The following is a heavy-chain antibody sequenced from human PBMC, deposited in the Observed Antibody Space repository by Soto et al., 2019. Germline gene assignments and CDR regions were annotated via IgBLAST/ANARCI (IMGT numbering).Heavy chain of an antibody. J-gene: IGHJ4*02. V-gene: IGHV4-34*01. CDR1: GGSFSGYY. CDR3: ARDKITGLFAY. Sequence: QVQLQQWGAGLLKPSETLSLTCAVYGGSFSGYYWTWIRQPPGTGLEWIGEINHSGSTNYNPSLKXXVPISVDTSKNQFSLTLTSVTAADTAVYYCARDKITGLFAYWGQGTLVTVSS. D-gene: IGHD2-8*02. CDR2: INHSGST.